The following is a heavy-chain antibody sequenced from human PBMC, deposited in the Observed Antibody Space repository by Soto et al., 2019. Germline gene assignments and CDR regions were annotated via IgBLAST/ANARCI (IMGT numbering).Heavy chain of an antibody. CDR1: GYTLTSYG. CDR2: ISAYNGNT. CDR3: ARDLSRGWSPIDFDY. V-gene: IGHV1-18*01. D-gene: IGHD6-19*01. J-gene: IGHJ4*02. Sequence: ASVKVSCKASGYTLTSYGISWVRQAPGQGLEWMGWISAYNGNTNYAQKLQGRVTMTTDTSTSTAYMELRSLRSDDTAVYYCARDLSRGWSPIDFDYWGQGTLVTVSS.